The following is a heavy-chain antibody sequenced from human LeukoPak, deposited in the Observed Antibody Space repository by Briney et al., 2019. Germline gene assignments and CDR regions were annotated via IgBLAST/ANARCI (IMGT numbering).Heavy chain of an antibody. Sequence: GGSLRLSCAASGFTVSSNYMSWVRQAPGKGLEWVSIIYSGGSTYYADSVKGRFTISRDSSKNTLYLQMNSLRAEDTAVYYCARSAGIAATIVLGYWGQGTLATVSS. V-gene: IGHV3-66*01. J-gene: IGHJ4*02. CDR2: IYSGGST. CDR3: ARSAGIAATIVLGY. D-gene: IGHD5-12*01. CDR1: GFTVSSNY.